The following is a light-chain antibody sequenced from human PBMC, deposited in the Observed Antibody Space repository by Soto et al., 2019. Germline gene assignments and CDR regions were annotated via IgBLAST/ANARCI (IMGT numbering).Light chain of an antibody. CDR2: DAY. Sequence: LLTQSPVTLSLSPGERATLSCSASQSFRGLLAWYQQKPGQAPRLLIYDAYNRATGIPPRFSGSGSGTDFTLTISSLEPEDSAVYYCQQRHMWPITFGQGTRLEIK. CDR3: QQRHMWPIT. J-gene: IGKJ5*01. V-gene: IGKV3-11*01. CDR1: QSFRGL.